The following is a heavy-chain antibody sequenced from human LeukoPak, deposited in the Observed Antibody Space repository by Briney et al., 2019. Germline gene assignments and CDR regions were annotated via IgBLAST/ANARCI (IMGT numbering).Heavy chain of an antibody. CDR1: GYSFTSYR. D-gene: IGHD6-13*01. V-gene: IGHV5-51*01. CDR2: IYPGDSNT. Sequence: GESLKISCKGSGYSFTSYRINWVRQMPGKGLEWMGIIYPGDSNTRYSPSFQGQVTISADKSISTAYLQWSGLKASDTAMYYCARLAISSIWSVYFDYWGQGTLVTVSS. J-gene: IGHJ4*02. CDR3: ARLAISSIWSVYFDY.